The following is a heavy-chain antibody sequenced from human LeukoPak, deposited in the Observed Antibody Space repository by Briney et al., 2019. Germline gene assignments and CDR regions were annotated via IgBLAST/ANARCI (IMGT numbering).Heavy chain of an antibody. D-gene: IGHD4-11*01. J-gene: IGHJ4*02. CDR3: AKDLGLLGGYSNY. Sequence: SGGSLRLSCAASGFTFSSYAMSWVRQAPGKGLEWVSAISGSGGSTYYADSVKGRFTISRDNSKNTLYLQMNSLRAEDTAVYYCAKDLGLLGGYSNYRGQGTLVTVSS. CDR1: GFTFSSYA. V-gene: IGHV3-23*01. CDR2: ISGSGGST.